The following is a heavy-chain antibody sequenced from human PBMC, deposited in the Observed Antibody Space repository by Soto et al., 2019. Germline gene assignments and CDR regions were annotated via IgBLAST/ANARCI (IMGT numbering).Heavy chain of an antibody. D-gene: IGHD4-17*01. V-gene: IGHV3-20*04. J-gene: IGHJ4*02. CDR1: GFGFDEYG. CDR3: ARDHRWGYQYGDYGDS. Sequence: EVSLMEAGGGVVRPGGSLRLSCAASGFGFDEYGMTWVRQGPGKGLERVSTINRHGDTTAYADSVKGRFTISRDNAKNSLYLHMNGLRAEDTAFYYCARDHRWGYQYGDYGDSWGQGTPVTVTS. CDR2: INRHGDTT.